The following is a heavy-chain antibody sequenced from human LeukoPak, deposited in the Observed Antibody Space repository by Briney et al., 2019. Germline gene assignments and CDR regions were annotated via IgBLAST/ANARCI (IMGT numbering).Heavy chain of an antibody. CDR2: ISSSSSYI. CDR3: AKDQGSGHGAYTWGTFDY. D-gene: IGHD3-16*01. J-gene: IGHJ4*01. V-gene: IGHV3-21*04. Sequence: KPGGSLRLSCAASGFTFSSYSMNWVRQAPGKGLEWVSSISSSSSYIYYADSVKGRFTISRDNAKNSLYLQMNSLRAEDTAVYYCAKDQGSGHGAYTWGTFDYWGPETLVTVFS. CDR1: GFTFSSYS.